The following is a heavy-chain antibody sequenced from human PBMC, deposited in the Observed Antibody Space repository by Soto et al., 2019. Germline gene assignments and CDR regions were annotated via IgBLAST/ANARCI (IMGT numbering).Heavy chain of an antibody. D-gene: IGHD2-15*01. CDR1: GFTFSSHT. Sequence: QVQLVESGGGVVQPGRSLRLSCAASGFTFSSHTMHWVRQAPGKGLEWVAVISDDGSDKDYADSVKGRCTISRDKSKNTLYLQMNSLRAEDTAVYYCARDQCSSVSCSGYGTLDYWGQGTLVTVSS. CDR3: ARDQCSSVSCSGYGTLDY. CDR2: ISDDGSDK. J-gene: IGHJ4*02. V-gene: IGHV3-30*04.